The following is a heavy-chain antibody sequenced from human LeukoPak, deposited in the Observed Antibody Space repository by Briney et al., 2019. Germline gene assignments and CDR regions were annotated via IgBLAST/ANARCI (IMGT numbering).Heavy chain of an antibody. Sequence: GGSLRLFRAASGLIFHNYALVWIRRAPGKGPEWVSAILGGGGTFYADAVKGRFTISRDNSKNTLYLQMNSLRAEDTATYYCGQDPNGNYIGAFDFWGRGTMVTVSS. CDR2: ILGGGGT. CDR3: GQDPNGNYIGAFDF. J-gene: IGHJ3*01. CDR1: GLIFHNYA. V-gene: IGHV3-23*01. D-gene: IGHD4-17*01.